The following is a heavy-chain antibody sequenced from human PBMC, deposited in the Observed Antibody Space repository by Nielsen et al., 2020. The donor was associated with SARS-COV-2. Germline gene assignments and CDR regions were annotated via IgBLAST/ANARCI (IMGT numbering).Heavy chain of an antibody. CDR1: GLIFSSSW. D-gene: IGHD4-11*01. V-gene: IGHV3-7*05. J-gene: IGHJ4*02. CDR3: ARDAAYSRFDY. Sequence: GESLKISCAASGLIFSSSWMVWVRQAPGKGLEWVANINEDGNVVNYVDSVKGRFTISRDNAGKSLYLQMNSLRAEDTAVYYCARDAAYSRFDYWGQGTLVTVSS. CDR2: INEDGNVV.